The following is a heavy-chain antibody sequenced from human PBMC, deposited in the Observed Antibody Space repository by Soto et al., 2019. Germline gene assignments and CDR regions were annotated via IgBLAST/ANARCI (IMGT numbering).Heavy chain of an antibody. Sequence: PGGSLRLSCAASGFTFSSYAMSWVRQAPGKGLEWVSAISGSGGSTYYADSVKGRFTISRDNSKNTLYLQMNSLRAEDTAVYYCAKIKTWFGELLPEFDYWGQGTLVTVSS. V-gene: IGHV3-23*01. CDR2: ISGSGGST. CDR1: GFTFSSYA. CDR3: AKIKTWFGELLPEFDY. J-gene: IGHJ4*02. D-gene: IGHD3-10*01.